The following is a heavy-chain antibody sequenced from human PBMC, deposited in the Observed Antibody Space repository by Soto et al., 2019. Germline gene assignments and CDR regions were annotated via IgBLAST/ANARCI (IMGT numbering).Heavy chain of an antibody. CDR3: ARSVVTGDGYYYYMDV. V-gene: IGHV1-69*13. D-gene: IGHD7-27*01. CDR2: IIPIFGTA. Sequence: ASVKVSCKASGGTFSSYAISWVRQAPGQGLEWMGGIIPIFGTANYAQKFQGRVTITADESTSTAYMELSSLRSEDTAVYYCARSVVTGDGYYYYMDVWGKGTTVTVSS. J-gene: IGHJ6*03. CDR1: GGTFSSYA.